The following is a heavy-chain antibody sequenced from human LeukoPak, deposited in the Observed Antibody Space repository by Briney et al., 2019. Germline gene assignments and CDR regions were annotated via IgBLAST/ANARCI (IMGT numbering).Heavy chain of an antibody. V-gene: IGHV3-23*01. D-gene: IGHD3-3*01. Sequence: GGSLRLSCAASGFTVSSYAMSWVRQAPGKGLEWVSVINGSGGSTYYADSVKGRFTISRNNSKNTLYLQMNSLRAEDTAVYYCAKNPSYYDGLDAFDFWGQGTMVTVSS. CDR1: GFTVSSYA. CDR3: AKNPSYYDGLDAFDF. J-gene: IGHJ3*01. CDR2: INGSGGST.